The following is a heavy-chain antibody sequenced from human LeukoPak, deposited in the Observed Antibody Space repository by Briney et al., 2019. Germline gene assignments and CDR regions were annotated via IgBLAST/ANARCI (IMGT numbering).Heavy chain of an antibody. D-gene: IGHD3-16*01. V-gene: IGHV3-64*02. Sequence: GGSLRLSCAASGFTFSSYAMYWVRQAPGEGLEYVSAITSDGSSTYYADSVKGRFTISRDNFKNTLYLQMGSLRAGDMAVYYCARSLGGYADSWGQGTLITVSS. CDR2: ITSDGSST. CDR1: GFTFSSYA. J-gene: IGHJ4*02. CDR3: ARSLGGYADS.